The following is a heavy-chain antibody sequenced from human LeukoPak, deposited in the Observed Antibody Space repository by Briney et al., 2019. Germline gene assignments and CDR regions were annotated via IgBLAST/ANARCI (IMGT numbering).Heavy chain of an antibody. D-gene: IGHD3-10*01. CDR3: ARNYGSGSGYYYYYYMDV. CDR1: GFTFSSYW. Sequence: GGSLRLSCAASGFTFSSYWMHWVRQAPGKGLVWVSRINSDGSSTSYADSVKGRFTISRDNAKNTLYLQMNSLRAEDTAVYYCARNYGSGSGYYYYYYMDVWGKGTTVTISS. J-gene: IGHJ6*03. V-gene: IGHV3-74*01. CDR2: INSDGSST.